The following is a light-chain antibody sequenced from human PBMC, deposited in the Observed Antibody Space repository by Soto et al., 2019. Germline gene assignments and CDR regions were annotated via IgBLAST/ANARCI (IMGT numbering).Light chain of an antibody. V-gene: IGKV1-9*01. CDR1: QAVHNS. CDR3: QQFKTYPRT. Sequence: DIQMTQSPSTLSGSVVDRVSLTCRPSQAVHNSMAWYQQKPGKPPKLLIYEESTLHSGVPSRFSGRKSGTQFTLTIYSLQPEDFATYYCQQFKTYPRTFGGGTKVDIK. CDR2: EES. J-gene: IGKJ4*01.